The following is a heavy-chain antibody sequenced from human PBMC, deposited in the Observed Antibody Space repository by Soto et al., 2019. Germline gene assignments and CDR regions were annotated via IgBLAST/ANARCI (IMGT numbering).Heavy chain of an antibody. D-gene: IGHD2-21*02. V-gene: IGHV3-74*01. CDR1: GFTFSNYW. CDR2: INTDGRLT. J-gene: IGHJ6*03. CDR3: ATALAHDFYENGGCYYYYNMGG. Sequence: WGSLRLSCAASGFTFSNYWIHWVRQAPGKGLVWVSRINTDGRLTAYADSVKGRFTISRDNAKNTVYLQMSNRRAEDTSVYYFATALAHDFYENGGCYYYYNMGGWDRGT.